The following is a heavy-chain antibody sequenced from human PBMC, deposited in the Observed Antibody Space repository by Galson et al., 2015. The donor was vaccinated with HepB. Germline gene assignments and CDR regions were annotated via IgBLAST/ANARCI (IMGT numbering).Heavy chain of an antibody. CDR1: GYTFTSYG. CDR2: ISAYNGNT. D-gene: IGHD3-3*01. CDR3: ARSITIFGVVTAFDY. J-gene: IGHJ4*02. V-gene: IGHV1-18*04. Sequence: SVKVSCKASGYTFTSYGISWVRQAPGQGLEWMGWISAYNGNTNYAQKLQGRVTMTTDTSTSTAYMELRSLRSDDTAVYYCARSITIFGVVTAFDYWGQGTLVTVSS.